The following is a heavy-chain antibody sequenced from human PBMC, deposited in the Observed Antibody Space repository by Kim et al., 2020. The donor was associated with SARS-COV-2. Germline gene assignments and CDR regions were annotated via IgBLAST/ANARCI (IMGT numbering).Heavy chain of an antibody. CDR2: IYYSGST. J-gene: IGHJ6*02. Sequence: SETLSLTCTVSGGSISSSSYYWGWIRQPPGKGLEWIGSIYYSGSTYYNPSLKSRVTISVDTSKNQFSLKLSSVTAADTAVYYCARQGNDFWGSMDVWGQGTTVTVSS. CDR3: ARQGNDFWGSMDV. V-gene: IGHV4-39*01. D-gene: IGHD3-3*01. CDR1: GGSISSSSYY.